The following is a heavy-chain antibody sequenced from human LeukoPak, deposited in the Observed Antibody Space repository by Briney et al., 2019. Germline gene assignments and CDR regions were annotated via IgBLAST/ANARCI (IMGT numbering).Heavy chain of an antibody. CDR1: GFTFSTYS. CDR2: ISSSSTTI. CDR3: ARCSGVSCPSWFDP. J-gene: IGHJ5*02. D-gene: IGHD2-15*01. V-gene: IGHV3-48*02. Sequence: GGSLRLSCAASGFTFSTYSMNWVRQAPGKGLEWVSYISSSSTTIYYADSVKGRFTISRDNAKNSLYLQMNSLRDEDTAVYYCARCSGVSCPSWFDPWGQGTLVTVSS.